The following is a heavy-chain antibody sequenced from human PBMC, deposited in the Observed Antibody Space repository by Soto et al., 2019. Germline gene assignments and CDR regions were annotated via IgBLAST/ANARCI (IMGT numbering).Heavy chain of an antibody. J-gene: IGHJ3*02. Sequence: GGSLRLSCAASGFTFSNYVMTWVRQPPGKGLEWLSDIYGNGGRTNYADSVKGRFTISRDNSKNMLYLQMSSLRVDDTAVYHCAKSRPGLDIWGQGTMVTVSS. V-gene: IGHV3-23*01. CDR2: IYGNGGRT. CDR1: GFTFSNYV. CDR3: AKSRPGLDI.